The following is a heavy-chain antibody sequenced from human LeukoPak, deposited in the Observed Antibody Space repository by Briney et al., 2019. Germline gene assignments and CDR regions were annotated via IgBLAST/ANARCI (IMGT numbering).Heavy chain of an antibody. J-gene: IGHJ4*02. D-gene: IGHD1-26*01. CDR2: ISAYNVNT. V-gene: IGHV1-18*04. CDR3: ARDPGVVGATIDY. Sequence: SVKVTCKASGYTFTGYYMHWLRQAPGQGLEWMGWISAYNVNTNYAQKLQGRVTMTTDTSTSTAYMELRSLRTDDTAVYYCARDPGVVGATIDYWGQGTLVTVSS. CDR1: GYTFTGYY.